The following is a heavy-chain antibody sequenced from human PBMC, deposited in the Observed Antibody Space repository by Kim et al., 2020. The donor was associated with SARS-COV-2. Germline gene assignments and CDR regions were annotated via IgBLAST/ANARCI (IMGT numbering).Heavy chain of an antibody. D-gene: IGHD3-10*01. CDR2: ISYDGSNK. J-gene: IGHJ6*02. CDR3: ARGLKIRGYYYGMDV. Sequence: GGSLRLSCAASGFTFSSYAMHWVRQAPGKGLEWVAVISYDGSNKYYADSVKGRFTISRDNSKNTLYLQMNSLRAEDTAVYYCARGLKIRGYYYGMDVWGQGTTVTVSS. V-gene: IGHV3-30-3*01. CDR1: GFTFSSYA.